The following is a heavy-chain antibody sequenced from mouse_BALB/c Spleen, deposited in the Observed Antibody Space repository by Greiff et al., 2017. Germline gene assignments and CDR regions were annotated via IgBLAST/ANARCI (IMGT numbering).Heavy chain of an antibody. D-gene: IGHD1-1*01. CDR2: ILPGSGST. V-gene: IGHV1-9*01. CDR1: GYTFSSYW. CDR3: ARSLYYYGSRGAMDY. J-gene: IGHJ4*01. Sequence: QVQLKESGAELMKPGASVKISCKATGYTFSSYWIEWVKQRPGHGLEWIGEILPGSGSTNYNEKFKGKATFTADTSSNPAYMQLSSLTSEDSAVYYCARSLYYYGSRGAMDYWGQGTSVTVSS.